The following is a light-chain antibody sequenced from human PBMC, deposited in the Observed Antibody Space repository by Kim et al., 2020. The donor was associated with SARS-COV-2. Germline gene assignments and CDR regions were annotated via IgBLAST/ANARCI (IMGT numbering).Light chain of an antibody. V-gene: IGKV1-5*03. CDR2: KAS. CDR1: QNIHIW. CDR3: QQYDVHPET. J-gene: IGKJ1*01. Sequence: ASVGYRVTISCRASQNIHIWLAWFQQKPGKAPRVLMYKASTLESGVPSRFTGSGSGTEFTLTINSLQPDDFATYYCQQYDVHPETFGQGTKVDIK.